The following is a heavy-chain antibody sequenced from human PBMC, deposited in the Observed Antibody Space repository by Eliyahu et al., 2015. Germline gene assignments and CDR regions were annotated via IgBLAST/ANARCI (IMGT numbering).Heavy chain of an antibody. CDR1: GXTFXXXA. CDR3: AKDSAVTPGGSNWFDP. V-gene: IGHV3-23*01. J-gene: IGHJ5*02. Sequence: EVQLLESGGGLVQPGGSLXLSCAASGXTFXXXAMXXVRQAPGKGLXWVSAISGSGGSTYYADSVKGRFTISRDNSKNTLYLQMNSLRAEDTAVYYCAKDSAVTPGGSNWFDPWGQGTLVTVSS. D-gene: IGHD4-17*01. CDR2: ISGSGGST.